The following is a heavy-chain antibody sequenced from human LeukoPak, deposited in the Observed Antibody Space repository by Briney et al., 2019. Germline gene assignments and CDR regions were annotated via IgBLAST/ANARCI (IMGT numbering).Heavy chain of an antibody. D-gene: IGHD3-10*01. J-gene: IGHJ6*02. CDR3: ARMDGSGSYYPNSYYYYGMDV. V-gene: IGHV1-69*13. CDR1: GGTFSSYA. Sequence: SVKVSCKASGGTFSSYAISWVRQAPGQGLEWMGGIIPIFGTANYAQKIQGRVTITADESTSTAYMELSRLRSDDTAVYYCARMDGSGSYYPNSYYYYGMDVWGQGTAVTVSS. CDR2: IIPIFGTA.